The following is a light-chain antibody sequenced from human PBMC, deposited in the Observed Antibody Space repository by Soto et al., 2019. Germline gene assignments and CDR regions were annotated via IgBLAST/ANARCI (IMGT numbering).Light chain of an antibody. J-gene: IGKJ5*01. CDR1: QSVSNNY. CDR2: GAS. Sequence: EIVLTQSPGTLSLSPGERATLSCRASQSVSNNYLAWYQQKPGQAPRLLIYGASNRATGIPDRFSGSGSGTDFTLTISSLEPEDFAVYYCQQRSNWPSITFGQGTRLEN. CDR3: QQRSNWPSIT. V-gene: IGKV3D-20*02.